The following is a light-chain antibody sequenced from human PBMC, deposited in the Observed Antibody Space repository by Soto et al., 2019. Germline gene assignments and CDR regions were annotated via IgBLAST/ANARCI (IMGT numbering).Light chain of an antibody. Sequence: QSALTQPASLSGSPGQSITISCTGTSSDIGAYDYVSWFQQHPGKAPKLMISEVNNRPSGVSNRFSGSMSGNTAYLTISGLQVEDEAVYYCQSYDRSLIVSYVFGTGTKGTV. V-gene: IGLV2-14*01. CDR2: EVN. J-gene: IGLJ1*01. CDR3: QSYDRSLIVSYV. CDR1: SSDIGAYDY.